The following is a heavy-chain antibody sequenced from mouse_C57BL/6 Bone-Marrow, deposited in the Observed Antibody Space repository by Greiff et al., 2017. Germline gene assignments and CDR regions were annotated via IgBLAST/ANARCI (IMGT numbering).Heavy chain of an antibody. CDR3: ARPRQLRLPAMDY. J-gene: IGHJ4*01. CDR1: GFTFSSYG. CDR2: ISSGGSYT. D-gene: IGHD3-2*02. Sequence: EVNVVESGGDLVKPGGSLKLSCAASGFTFSSYGMSWVRQTPDKRLEWVATISSGGSYTYYPDSVKGRFTISRDNAKNTLYLQMSSLKSEDTAMYYCARPRQLRLPAMDYWGQGTSVTVSS. V-gene: IGHV5-6*01.